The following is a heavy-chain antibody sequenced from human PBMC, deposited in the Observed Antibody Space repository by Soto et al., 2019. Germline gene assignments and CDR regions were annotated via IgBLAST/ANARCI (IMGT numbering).Heavy chain of an antibody. CDR3: ARETSD. CDR1: GFTVSSNY. Sequence: GGSLRLSCAASGFTVSSNYMSWVRQAPGKGLEWVSVIYSGGTTYYADSVKGRFTISRDSSKNTLYPQMNSLRAEDTAVYYCARETSDWGPGTLVTVSS. J-gene: IGHJ4*02. V-gene: IGHV3-66*01. CDR2: IYSGGTT.